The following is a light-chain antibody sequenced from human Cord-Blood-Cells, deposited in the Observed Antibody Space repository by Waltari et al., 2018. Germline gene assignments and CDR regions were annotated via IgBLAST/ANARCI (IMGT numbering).Light chain of an antibody. V-gene: IGLV2-14*03. CDR2: DVS. CDR1: SSDVGGYNY. CDR3: SSCTSSSTLYV. Sequence: QSALTQPASVSGSPGQSITISCTGTSSDVGGYNYVSWYQQHPGKAPKLRIYDVSNRPSGVSNRFSGSKSGNTASLTISGLQAEDEADYYCSSCTSSSTLYVFGTGTKVTVL. J-gene: IGLJ1*01.